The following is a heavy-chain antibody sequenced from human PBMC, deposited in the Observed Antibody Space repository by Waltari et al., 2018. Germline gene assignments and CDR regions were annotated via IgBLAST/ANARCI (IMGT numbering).Heavy chain of an antibody. CDR1: GYTLTGYH. V-gene: IGHV1-2*06. CDR3: ARGLNDLYAYFDP. D-gene: IGHD3-16*01. CDR2: ISPNSGDT. J-gene: IGHJ5*02. Sequence: QVQLVQSGAEVKNPGASIKVSCKASGYTLTGYHIHWVRQAPGQGLEWMGRISPNSGDTTDAQKFQCRVTMTRDTSINTAYMELSRLTSDDTAVYFCARGLNDLYAYFDPWGQGTLVTVSS.